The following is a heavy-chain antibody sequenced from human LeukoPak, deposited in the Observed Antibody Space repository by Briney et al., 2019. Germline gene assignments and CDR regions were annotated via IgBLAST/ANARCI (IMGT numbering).Heavy chain of an antibody. CDR2: SGST. Sequence: SETLSLTCTVSGGSISSYYWSWIRQPPGKGLEWIGYSGSTSYNSSLKSRVTISVDTSKNHFSLKLSSVTAADTAVYYCARYSGSYPHDAFDIWGQGTMVTVSS. V-gene: IGHV4-59*01. J-gene: IGHJ3*02. D-gene: IGHD1-26*01. CDR1: GGSISSYY. CDR3: ARYSGSYPHDAFDI.